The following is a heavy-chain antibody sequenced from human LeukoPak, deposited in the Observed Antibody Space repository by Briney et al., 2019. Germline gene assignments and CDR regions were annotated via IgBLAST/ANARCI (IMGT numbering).Heavy chain of an antibody. J-gene: IGHJ4*02. CDR2: IYHSGST. CDR3: ASLWYSSGHDY. CDR1: GGSISSSSYY. V-gene: IGHV4-39*07. D-gene: IGHD6-19*01. Sequence: SETLSLTCTVSGGSISSSSYYWGWIRQPPGKGLEWIGSIYHSGSTYYNPSLKSRVTISVDTSKNQFSLKLSSVTAADTAVYYCASLWYSSGHDYWGQGTLVTVSS.